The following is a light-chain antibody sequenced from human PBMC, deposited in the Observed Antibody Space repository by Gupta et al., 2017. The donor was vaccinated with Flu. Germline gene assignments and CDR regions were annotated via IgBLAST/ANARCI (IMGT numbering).Light chain of an antibody. Sequence: IVLTQSPVTLSVSTGERATRLGSAKHSVSNYVAWYQQKLGQSPRLLINGTSTRSPGIPVRFSGSGSGTDFTLTISSLETEDFAVYYCQQYRDWPWTFGQGTKVEIK. CDR1: HSVSNY. V-gene: IGKV3-15*01. J-gene: IGKJ1*01. CDR2: GTS. CDR3: QQYRDWPWT.